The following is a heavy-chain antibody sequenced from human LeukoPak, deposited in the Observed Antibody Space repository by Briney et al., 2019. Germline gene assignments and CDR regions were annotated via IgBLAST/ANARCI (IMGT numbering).Heavy chain of an antibody. D-gene: IGHD2-15*01. J-gene: IGHJ4*02. CDR2: TKPDGSAE. CDR3: ARDGGLHTNFDY. V-gene: IGHV3-7*01. CDR1: GFSFRNYW. Sequence: GGSLRLSCAASGFSFRNYWMGWVRQAPGKGLEWVANTKPDGSAEYYADSVRGRFTVSRDNANNLLYLQMNRLRAEDTAVYYCARDGGLHTNFDYWGQGTLLTVSS.